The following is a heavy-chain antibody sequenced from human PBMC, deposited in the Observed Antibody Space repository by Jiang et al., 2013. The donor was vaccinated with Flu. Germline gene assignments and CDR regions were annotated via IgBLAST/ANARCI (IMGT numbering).Heavy chain of an antibody. V-gene: IGHV3-33*01. D-gene: IGHD3-22*01. CDR2: IWYDGSNK. J-gene: IGHJ4*02. Sequence: EWVAVIWYDGSNKYYADSVKGRFTISRDNAKNTLYLQMNSLRAEDTAVYYCARDTDSSGYGYWGQGTLVTVSS. CDR3: ARDTDSSGYGY.